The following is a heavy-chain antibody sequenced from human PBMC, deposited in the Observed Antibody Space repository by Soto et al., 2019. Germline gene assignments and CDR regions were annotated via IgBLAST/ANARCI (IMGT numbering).Heavy chain of an antibody. Sequence: GGSLRLSCAASGFTFDDYAMHWVRQAPGKGLEWVSGISWNSGSIGYADSVKGRFTISRDNAKNSLYLQMNSLRAEDTALYYCAARAGCSGGSRCYGAFDIWGQGTMVTVSS. D-gene: IGHD2-15*01. CDR3: AARAGCSGGSRCYGAFDI. CDR1: GFTFDDYA. J-gene: IGHJ3*02. V-gene: IGHV3-9*01. CDR2: ISWNSGSI.